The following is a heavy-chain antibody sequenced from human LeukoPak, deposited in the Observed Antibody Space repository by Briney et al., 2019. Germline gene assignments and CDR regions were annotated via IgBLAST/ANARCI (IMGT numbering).Heavy chain of an antibody. CDR1: GFTFSDHY. D-gene: IGHD1-1*01. CDR3: VRVERLADS. J-gene: IGHJ4*02. V-gene: IGHV3-11*06. CDR2: IIGNSGDL. Sequence: GGPLRLSCAASGFTFSDHYMNWIRQAPGRGLEWISYIIGNSGDLKYGDSVKGRFTISRDNAKNSLYLQMNSLKEEDTAVYYCVRVERLADSWGQG.